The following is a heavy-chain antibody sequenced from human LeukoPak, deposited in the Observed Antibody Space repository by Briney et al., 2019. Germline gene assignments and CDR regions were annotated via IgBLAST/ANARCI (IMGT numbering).Heavy chain of an antibody. D-gene: IGHD5-18*01. V-gene: IGHV4-59*01. CDR2: IYYSGST. CDR3: ARDSGYSYGTGYYYYGMDV. CDR1: GGSISRYY. J-gene: IGHJ6*02. Sequence: KPSETLSLTCTVSGGSISRYYWSWIRQPPGKGLEWIGYIYYSGSTNYNPSLKSRVTIPVDTSKNQFSLKLSSVTAADTAVYYCARDSGYSYGTGYYYYGMDVWGQGTTVTVSS.